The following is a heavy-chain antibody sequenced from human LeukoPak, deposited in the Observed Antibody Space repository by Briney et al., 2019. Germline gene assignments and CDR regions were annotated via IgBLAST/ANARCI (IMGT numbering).Heavy chain of an antibody. V-gene: IGHV4-59*01. CDR2: IYYSGIT. J-gene: IGHJ4*02. CDR1: GGSISSYY. D-gene: IGHD1-26*01. Sequence: SETLSLTCTVSGGSISSYYWSWIRQPPGKGLEWIGFIYYSGITNYNPSLKSRVTMSVDTSKSQFSLKLTSVTAADTAVYYRARGSGSYTIPFDYWGQGTLVTVSS. CDR3: ARGSGSYTIPFDY.